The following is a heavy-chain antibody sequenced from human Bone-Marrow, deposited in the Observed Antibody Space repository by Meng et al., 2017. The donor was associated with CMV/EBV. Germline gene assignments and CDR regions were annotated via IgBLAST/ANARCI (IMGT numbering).Heavy chain of an antibody. J-gene: IGHJ6*02. CDR3: ASGSDYSNYYYYYGMDV. CDR1: GFTFSSYE. CDR2: ISSSGSTI. Sequence: GGSLRLSCAASGFTFSSYEMNWVRQAPGKGLEWVSYISSSGSTIYYADSVKGRFTISRENAKNSLYLQMNSLRAEDTAVYYCASGSDYSNYYYYYGMDVWGQGTTVTVSS. D-gene: IGHD4-11*01. V-gene: IGHV3-48*03.